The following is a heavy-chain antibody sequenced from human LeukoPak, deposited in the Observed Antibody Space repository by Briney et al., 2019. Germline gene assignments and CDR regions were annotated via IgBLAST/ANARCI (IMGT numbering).Heavy chain of an antibody. Sequence: EWIGRIYTSGSTNYNPSHKSRVTMSVDTSKNHFSLKLSSVTAADTAVYYCARDPVSGWFDPWGQGTLVTVSS. CDR3: ARDPVSGWFDP. V-gene: IGHV4-4*07. J-gene: IGHJ5*02. D-gene: IGHD2-15*01. CDR2: IYTSGST.